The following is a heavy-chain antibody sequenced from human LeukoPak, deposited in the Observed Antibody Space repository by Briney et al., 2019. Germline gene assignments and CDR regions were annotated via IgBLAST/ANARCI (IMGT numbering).Heavy chain of an antibody. Sequence: PSQTLSLTCTVSGGSIRSGVFYWSCIRKPPGKALEWIGYIYYSGSPYYNPSLKSRVTISVDASKNQFSLKLSSVTDADTAVYYCARGGYYDILTGYSPPPKFDYWGQGTLVTVSS. CDR2: IYYSGSP. CDR1: GGSIRSGVFY. V-gene: IGHV4-30-4*01. CDR3: ARGGYYDILTGYSPPPKFDY. D-gene: IGHD3-9*01. J-gene: IGHJ4*02.